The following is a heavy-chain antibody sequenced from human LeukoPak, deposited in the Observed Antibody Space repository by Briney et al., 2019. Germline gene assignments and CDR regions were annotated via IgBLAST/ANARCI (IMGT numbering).Heavy chain of an antibody. D-gene: IGHD3-22*01. CDR1: GFTFSNAW. CDR2: IKTKTDGGTT. V-gene: IGHV3-15*01. CDR3: TTTWVYYDSSGYYRTRGGFDY. J-gene: IGHJ4*02. Sequence: PGGSLRLSCAASGFTFSNAWMSWVRQAPGKGLEWIGRIKTKTDGGTTDYAAPLKGRFTISRDDSKNTLYLQMNSLKTEDTAVYYCTTTWVYYDSSGYYRTRGGFDYWGQGTLVTVSS.